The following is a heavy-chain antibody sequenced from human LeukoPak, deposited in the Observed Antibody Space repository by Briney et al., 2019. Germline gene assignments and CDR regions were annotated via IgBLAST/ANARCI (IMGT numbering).Heavy chain of an antibody. D-gene: IGHD6-13*01. V-gene: IGHV4-39*02. CDR2: IYYSGST. CDR3: AREQQLVSLIDY. CDR1: GGSLSSSSYY. J-gene: IGHJ4*02. Sequence: PSGTLSLTCTVSGGSLSSSSYYWGWIRQPPGKGLEWIGSIYYSGSTYYSPPLRTRFTISVDTSKNQFSLKLSSVTAADTAVYYCAREQQLVSLIDYWGQGALVTVSS.